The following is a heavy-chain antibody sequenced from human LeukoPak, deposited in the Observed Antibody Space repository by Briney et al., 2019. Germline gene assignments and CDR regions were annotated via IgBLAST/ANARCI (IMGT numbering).Heavy chain of an antibody. Sequence: SETLSLTCSVSGGSISGYYWSWIRQPPGKGLEWIGYIYSSGGTNYNPSLKSRVTISLDTSKNQFSLRLSSVTAADTAVYYCARDFCSGGSCYSYFHYWGQGTLVTVSS. CDR2: IYSSGGT. CDR1: GGSISGYY. CDR3: ARDFCSGGSCYSYFHY. D-gene: IGHD2-15*01. V-gene: IGHV4-59*01. J-gene: IGHJ4*02.